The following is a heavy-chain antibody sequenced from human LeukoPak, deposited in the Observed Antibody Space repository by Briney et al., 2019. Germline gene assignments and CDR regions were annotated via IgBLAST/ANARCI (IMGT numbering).Heavy chain of an antibody. Sequence: ASVKVSCKASGYTFTGYYMHWVRQAPGQGLEWMGWINPNSGGTNYAQKFQGRVTMTRDTSISTAYMELSRLRSDDTAVYYCARDQTGTMVRGVTDYYYYGMDVWGQGTTVTVSS. CDR3: ARDQTGTMVRGVTDYYYYGMDV. J-gene: IGHJ6*02. V-gene: IGHV1-2*02. CDR1: GYTFTGYY. D-gene: IGHD3-10*01. CDR2: INPNSGGT.